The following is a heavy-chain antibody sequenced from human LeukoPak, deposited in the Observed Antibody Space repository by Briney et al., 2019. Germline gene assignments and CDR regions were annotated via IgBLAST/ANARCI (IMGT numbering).Heavy chain of an antibody. CDR3: ARDSRGYSSYNWFDP. CDR2: INPNSGGT. V-gene: IGHV1-2*02. D-gene: IGHD6-19*01. Sequence: ASVKVSCKASGYTFTGYYMHWVRQAPGQGLEWMGWINPNSGGTNYAQKFQGRVTMTRDTSISTAYMELSRLRSDDTAVYYCARDSRGYSSYNWFDPWGQGTLVTVSS. CDR1: GYTFTGYY. J-gene: IGHJ5*02.